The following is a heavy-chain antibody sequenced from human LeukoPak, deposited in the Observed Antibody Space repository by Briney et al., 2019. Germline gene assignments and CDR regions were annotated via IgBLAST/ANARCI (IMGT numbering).Heavy chain of an antibody. V-gene: IGHV4-31*03. Sequence: EPSETLSLTCTVSGGSISSGGYYWSWIRQHPGKGLEWIGYIYYSGSTYYNPSLKSRVTISVDTSKNQFSLKLSSVTAADTAVYYCARGGYYLPNWLDPWGQGTLVTVSS. CDR3: ARGGYYLPNWLDP. CDR1: GGSISSGGYY. CDR2: IYYSGST. D-gene: IGHD3-22*01. J-gene: IGHJ5*02.